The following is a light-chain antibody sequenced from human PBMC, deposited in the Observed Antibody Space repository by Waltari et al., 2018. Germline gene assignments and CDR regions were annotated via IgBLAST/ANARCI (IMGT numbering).Light chain of an antibody. J-gene: IGLJ7*01. CDR1: SSDVGGYNY. CDR3: CSYAGSSTFAV. Sequence: QSALTQPASVSGSPGQSITISCTGTSSDVGGYNYVSWYQQHPGKAPKLMIYDVSKRPSGVSNRFSGSKSGNTASLTISGLQAEDEADYYCCSYAGSSTFAVFGGGTQLTVL. V-gene: IGLV2-23*02. CDR2: DVS.